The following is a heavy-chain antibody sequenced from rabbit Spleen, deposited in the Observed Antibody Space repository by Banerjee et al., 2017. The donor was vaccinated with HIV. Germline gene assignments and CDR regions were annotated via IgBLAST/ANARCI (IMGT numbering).Heavy chain of an antibody. CDR3: ARDSIRDGGYYLDL. J-gene: IGHJ4*01. Sequence: QSLEESGGDLVKPGASLTLTCKASGFDFSRSYNMCWVRQAPGKGLEWIGCIYAGSGASHYTNWAKGRFTTAKTSATTVTLQMTSLTVADTATYFCARDSIRDGGYYLDLWGPGTLVTVS. CDR2: IYAGSGAS. CDR1: GFDFSRSYN. D-gene: IGHD1-1*01. V-gene: IGHV1S40*01.